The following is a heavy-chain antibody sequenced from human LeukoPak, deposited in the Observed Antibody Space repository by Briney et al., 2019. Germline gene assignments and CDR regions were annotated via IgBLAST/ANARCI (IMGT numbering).Heavy chain of an antibody. V-gene: IGHV3-20*04. CDR1: GFTFGDYG. J-gene: IGHJ3*02. CDR2: INWNSGST. Sequence: GGSLRLSCAASGFTFGDYGMSWVRQVPGKGLEWVSGINWNSGSTGYADSVKGRSTISRDNARNSLYLQLNSLRAEDTALYFCARAKDCSSTTCPFDIWGQGTMVTVSS. CDR3: ARAKDCSSTTCPFDI. D-gene: IGHD2-2*01.